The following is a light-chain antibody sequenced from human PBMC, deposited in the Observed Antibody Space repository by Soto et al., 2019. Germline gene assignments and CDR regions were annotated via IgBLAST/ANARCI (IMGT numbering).Light chain of an antibody. CDR1: SSDVGGYNY. V-gene: IGLV2-14*01. CDR3: SSYTSSSTRV. CDR2: EVS. J-gene: IGLJ1*01. Sequence: QSVLTQPASVSGSPGQSITISCTGTSSDVGGYNYVSWYQQHPGKAPKLMIYEVSNRPSGVSNRFSGSKSGNTAALTISGHQAEDDAYYCRSSYTSSSTRVFGTGTKLTVL.